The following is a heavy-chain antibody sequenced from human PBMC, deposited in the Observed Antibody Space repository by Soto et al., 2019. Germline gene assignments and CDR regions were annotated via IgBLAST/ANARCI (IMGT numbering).Heavy chain of an antibody. D-gene: IGHD2-15*01. CDR3: ARSPGSAAYVAY. J-gene: IGHJ4*02. CDR1: GGSVSSDSYY. CDR2: IYFSGTT. V-gene: IGHV4-61*01. Sequence: QVQLQESGPRLVQPSETLSLTCSVSGGSVSSDSYYWSWIRQPPGAGLEWIGYIYFSGTTNYNPSLASRVNTLVDSSKNQFALRLSSGTAADTGVYYCARSPGSAAYVAYWGQGTLVAVPS.